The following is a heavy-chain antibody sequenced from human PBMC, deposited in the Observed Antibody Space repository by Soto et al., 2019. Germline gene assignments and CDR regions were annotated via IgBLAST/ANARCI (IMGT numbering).Heavy chain of an antibody. J-gene: IGHJ4*02. D-gene: IGHD2-21*02. CDR2: ISSSSSYI. CDR1: GFTFSSYS. Sequence: AGGSLRLSCAASGFTFSSYSMNWVRQAPGKGLEWVSSISSSSSYIYYADSVKGRFTISRDNAKNSLYLQMNSLRAEDTAVYYCARDPGTAPDYWGQGTLVTVSS. V-gene: IGHV3-21*01. CDR3: ARDPGTAPDY.